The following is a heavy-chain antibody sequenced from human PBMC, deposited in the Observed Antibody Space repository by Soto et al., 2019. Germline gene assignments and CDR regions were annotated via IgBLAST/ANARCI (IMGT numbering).Heavy chain of an antibody. CDR2: IVNHGNDR. J-gene: IGHJ4*01. D-gene: IGHD4-17*01. CDR1: GFTFSRYG. V-gene: IGHV3-33*01. CDR3: ARDDDYDANGLDY. Sequence: QVHLVESGGGVVQPGRSLRLSWVGSGFTFSRYGMHWVLQAPGGGLEWLAVIVNHGNDRDYADSVKGRFAISRDNSKNTFYLQMDNLGVEVTAMYYCARDDDYDANGLDYCGQGTLVTVSS.